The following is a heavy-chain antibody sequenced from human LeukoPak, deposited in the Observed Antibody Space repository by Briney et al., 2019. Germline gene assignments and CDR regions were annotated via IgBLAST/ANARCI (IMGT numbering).Heavy chain of an antibody. CDR1: GFSFTNYN. Sequence: GGSLRLSCAASGFSFTNYNMNWVRQAPGRGLEWVSSISSRSTYIYYADSVKGRFTISRDNAKDPLFLQMNSLRAEDTAVYYCARVTTYSGSYPIDYWGQGTLVTVSS. V-gene: IGHV3-21*01. CDR3: ARVTTYSGSYPIDY. D-gene: IGHD1-26*01. J-gene: IGHJ4*02. CDR2: ISSRSTYI.